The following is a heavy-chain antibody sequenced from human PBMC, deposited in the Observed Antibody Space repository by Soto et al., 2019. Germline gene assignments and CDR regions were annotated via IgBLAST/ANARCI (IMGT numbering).Heavy chain of an antibody. CDR2: ISAYNGNT. J-gene: IGHJ4*02. D-gene: IGHD1-26*01. Sequence: ASVKVSCKASGYTFTSYGISWVRQAPGQGLEWMGWISAYNGNTNYAQKFQGRVTMTTDTSTSTAYMELRSLRSDDTAVYYCARGLITGSQYSGGWYYFDSWGQGTQVTVSS. CDR3: ARGLITGSQYSGGWYYFDS. V-gene: IGHV1-18*01. CDR1: GYTFTSYG.